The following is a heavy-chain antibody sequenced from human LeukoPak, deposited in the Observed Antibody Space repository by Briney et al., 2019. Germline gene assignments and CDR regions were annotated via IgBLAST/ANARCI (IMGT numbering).Heavy chain of an antibody. Sequence: GGSLRLSCATSGFTFSSYGMNWVRQAPGKGLEWLASIRSDNSDTYYADSVKGRFTISRDNSKNTLYLQMNSLKTEDTAVYYCTTGASTDDYILDYWGQGTLVTVSS. J-gene: IGHJ4*02. CDR1: GFTFSSYG. V-gene: IGHV3-30*02. CDR2: IRSDNSDT. CDR3: TTGASTDDYILDY. D-gene: IGHD4-11*01.